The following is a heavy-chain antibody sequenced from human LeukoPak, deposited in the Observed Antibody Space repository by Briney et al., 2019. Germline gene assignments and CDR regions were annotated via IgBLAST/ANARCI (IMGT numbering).Heavy chain of an antibody. CDR2: ITSSGSTI. Sequence: GGSLRLSCAASGFAFSSYEMNWVRQAPGKGLEWVSYITSSGSTIYYADSVKGRFTISRDNAKNSLYLQMNSLRDEDTAVYYCVRDVSSSGGDFYWGQGTLVTVSS. V-gene: IGHV3-48*03. J-gene: IGHJ4*02. CDR3: VRDVSSSGGDFY. CDR1: GFAFSSYE. D-gene: IGHD2-21*02.